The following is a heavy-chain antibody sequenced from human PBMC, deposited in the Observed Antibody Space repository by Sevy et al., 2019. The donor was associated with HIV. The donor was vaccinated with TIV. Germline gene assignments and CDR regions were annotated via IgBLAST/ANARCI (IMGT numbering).Heavy chain of an antibody. V-gene: IGHV3-9*01. Sequence: GGSLRLSCAASGFTFDDYAMHWVRQAPGKGLEWVSGISWNSGSIGYADSVKGRFTISRDNAKNSLYLQMNSLRAEDTALYYCAKDAGEAVAGYYYYYGMDVWGQGTTVTVS. CDR2: ISWNSGSI. D-gene: IGHD6-19*01. CDR1: GFTFDDYA. J-gene: IGHJ6*02. CDR3: AKDAGEAVAGYYYYYGMDV.